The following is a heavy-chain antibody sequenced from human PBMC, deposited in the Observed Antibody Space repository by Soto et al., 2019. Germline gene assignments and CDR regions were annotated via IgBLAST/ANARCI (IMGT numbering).Heavy chain of an antibody. Sequence: SETLSLTCAVSGGSISSGGSSWTWIRQPPGKGLEWIGYIYHSGSTYYNPSLKSRVTISVDTSKNQFSLKLSSVTAADTAVYYCARGRHYSGSGRNWFDPWGQGTLVTVPS. D-gene: IGHD3-10*01. CDR2: IYHSGST. V-gene: IGHV4-30-2*01. J-gene: IGHJ5*02. CDR3: ARGRHYSGSGRNWFDP. CDR1: GGSISSGGSS.